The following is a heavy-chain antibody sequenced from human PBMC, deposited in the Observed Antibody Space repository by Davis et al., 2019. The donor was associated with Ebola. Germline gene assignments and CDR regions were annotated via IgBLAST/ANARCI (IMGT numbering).Heavy chain of an antibody. CDR3: ARDESLTTPSYYFDN. CDR1: GYTFTNYY. D-gene: IGHD4/OR15-4a*01. J-gene: IGHJ4*02. V-gene: IGHV1-46*01. Sequence: AASVKVSCKASGYTFTNYYMHWVRQAPGQGLEWMGIINPDGGSTSYAQKFQGRVTMTRDTSTNTVYMELSSLRSDDTAVFYCARDESLTTPSYYFDNWGQGTLVTVSS. CDR2: INPDGGST.